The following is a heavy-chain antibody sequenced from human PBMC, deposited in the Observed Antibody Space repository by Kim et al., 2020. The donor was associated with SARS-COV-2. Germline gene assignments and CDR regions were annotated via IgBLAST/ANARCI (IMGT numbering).Heavy chain of an antibody. CDR3: AKDTTPYSGSYFGFLDY. J-gene: IGHJ4*01. Sequence: GGSLRLSCAASGFTFSSYGMHWVRQAPGKGLEWVAVISYDGSNKYYADSVKGRFTISRDNSKNTLYLQMNSLRAEDTAVYYCAKDTTPYSGSYFGFLDY. CDR2: ISYDGSNK. CDR1: GFTFSSYG. V-gene: IGHV3-30*18. D-gene: IGHD1-26*01.